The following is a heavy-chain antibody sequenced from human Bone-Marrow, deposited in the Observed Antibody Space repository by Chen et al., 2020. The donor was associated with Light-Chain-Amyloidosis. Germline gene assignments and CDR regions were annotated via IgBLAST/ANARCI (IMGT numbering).Heavy chain of an antibody. J-gene: IGHJ4*02. CDR3: VRDGQWLAQPFDF. D-gene: IGHD6-19*01. CDR1: GFSFNTYS. V-gene: IGHV3-21*02. CDR2: VSRSSNYI. Sequence: RLVESGGGLVKPGESLRLSCAASGFSFNTYSMNWVRQAPGKGLEWVSSVSRSSNYIYYADSVKGRFTISRDNARNSLYLQMDSLRVEDTATYYCVRDGQWLAQPFDFWGQGTLVAVSS.